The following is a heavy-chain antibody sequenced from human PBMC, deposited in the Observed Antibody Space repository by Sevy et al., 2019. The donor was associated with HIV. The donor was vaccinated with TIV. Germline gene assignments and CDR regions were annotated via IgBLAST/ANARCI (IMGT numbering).Heavy chain of an antibody. V-gene: IGHV3-23*01. Sequence: GGPLRLSCAASGFTFSSYAMSWVRQAPGKGLEWVSAISGSGGSTYYADSVKGRFTISRDNSKNTLYLQMNSLRAEDTAVYYCAKGGRITMVRGVITDAFDIWGQGTMVTVSS. CDR3: AKGGRITMVRGVITDAFDI. D-gene: IGHD3-10*01. CDR1: GFTFSSYA. J-gene: IGHJ3*02. CDR2: ISGSGGST.